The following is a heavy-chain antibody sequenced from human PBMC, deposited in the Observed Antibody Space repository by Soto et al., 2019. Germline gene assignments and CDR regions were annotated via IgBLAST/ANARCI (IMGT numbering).Heavy chain of an antibody. V-gene: IGHV3-43D*03. D-gene: IGHD2-2*01. CDR3: SKGLVAPAAMGVGYYYYRMDV. CDR2: ISWDGGST. Sequence: GGSLRLSCAASGFTFDDYAMHWVRQAPGKGLEWVSLISWDGGSTYYADSVKGRFTISRDNSKNSLYLQMNSLRAEDSALYYCSKGLVAPAAMGVGYYYYRMDVWGQGTTVTVSS. J-gene: IGHJ6*02. CDR1: GFTFDDYA.